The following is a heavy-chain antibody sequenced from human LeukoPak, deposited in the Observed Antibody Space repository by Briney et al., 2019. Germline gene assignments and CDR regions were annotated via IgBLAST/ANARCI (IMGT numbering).Heavy chain of an antibody. CDR1: GYTFISYG. CDR3: ARGNYDFWSGHRYYYYMDV. V-gene: IGHV1-18*01. CDR2: ISAYNGNT. D-gene: IGHD3-3*01. Sequence: ASVKVSCKASGYTFISYGISWVRQAPGQGLEWMGWISAYNGNTNYAQKLQGRVTMTTDTSTSTAYMELRSLRSDDTAVYYCARGNYDFWSGHRYYYYMDVWGKGTTVTVSS. J-gene: IGHJ6*03.